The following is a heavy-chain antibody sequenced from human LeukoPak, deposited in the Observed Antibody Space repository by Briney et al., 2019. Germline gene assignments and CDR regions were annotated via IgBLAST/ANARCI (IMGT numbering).Heavy chain of an antibody. CDR2: LNSDGSNT. CDR1: GFIFSNYW. D-gene: IGHD6-19*01. Sequence: GGSLRLSCAASGFIFSNYWMHWVRQDPGKGLVWVSRLNSDGSNTGYADSVKGRFTISRDNAKNTLYLQMNSLRAEDTAVYYCARDVGIAVPGPLYWGPGTLVTVSS. V-gene: IGHV3-74*01. CDR3: ARDVGIAVPGPLY. J-gene: IGHJ4*02.